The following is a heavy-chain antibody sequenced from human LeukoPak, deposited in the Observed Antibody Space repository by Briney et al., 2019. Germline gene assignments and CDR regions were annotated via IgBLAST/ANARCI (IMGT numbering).Heavy chain of an antibody. V-gene: IGHV3-48*01. J-gene: IGHJ4*02. CDR2: ISSSSSTI. CDR1: GFTFSSYS. D-gene: IGHD5-12*01. CDR3: ARRGYGTTN. Sequence: GGSLRLSCAASGFTFSSYSMNWVRQAPGKGLEWVSYISSSSSTIYYADSVKGRFTISRDNAKNSPYLQMNSLRAEDTAVYYCARRGYGTTNWGQGTLVTVSS.